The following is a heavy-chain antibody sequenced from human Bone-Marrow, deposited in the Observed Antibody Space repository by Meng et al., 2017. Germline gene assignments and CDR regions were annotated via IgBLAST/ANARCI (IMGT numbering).Heavy chain of an antibody. J-gene: IGHJ4*02. V-gene: IGHV1-69*08. D-gene: IGHD1-26*01. CDR3: ARDRSGSYYSDY. CDR1: GGTFSSYT. Sequence: VQLVQSGAGVKKPGSSVKVSCKASGGTFSSYTISWVRQAPGQGLEWMGRIIPILGIANYAQKFQGRVTITADKSTSTAYMELSSLRSEDTAVYCCARDRSGSYYSDYWGQGTLVTVSS. CDR2: IIPILGIA.